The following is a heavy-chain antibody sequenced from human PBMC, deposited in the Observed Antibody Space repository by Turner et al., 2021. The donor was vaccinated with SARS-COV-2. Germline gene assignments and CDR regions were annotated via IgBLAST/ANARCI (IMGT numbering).Heavy chain of an antibody. CDR3: ARWQYFDSSGYYTQAFDI. Sequence: EVQLVESGVGLVKPVGSLRLSCAASGFTFSSYSMNWVRQAPGKGLEWVSSISSSSSYIYYADSVKGRFTISRDKAKNSLYMKMNSMRAEDTAVYYCARWQYFDSSGYYTQAFDIWGQGKMVTVSS. V-gene: IGHV3-21*02. D-gene: IGHD3-22*01. CDR1: GFTFSSYS. J-gene: IGHJ3*02. CDR2: ISSSSSYI.